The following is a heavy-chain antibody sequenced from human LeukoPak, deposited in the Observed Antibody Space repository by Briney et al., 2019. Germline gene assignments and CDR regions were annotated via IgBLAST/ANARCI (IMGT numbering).Heavy chain of an antibody. CDR1: GYTLTELS. CDR3: ATGLWTVGARAFDY. V-gene: IGHV1-24*01. CDR2: FDPEDGET. J-gene: IGHJ4*02. D-gene: IGHD1-26*01. Sequence: ASVKVSCKVSGYTLTELSMHWVRQAPGKGLEWMGGFDPEDGETIYAQKFQGRVTMTEDTSTDTAYMELSSLRSEDTAVYYCATGLWTVGARAFDYWGQGTLVTVSS.